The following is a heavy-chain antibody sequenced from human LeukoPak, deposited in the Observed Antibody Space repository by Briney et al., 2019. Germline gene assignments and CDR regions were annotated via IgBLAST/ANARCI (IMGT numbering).Heavy chain of an antibody. J-gene: IGHJ4*02. V-gene: IGHV4-39*01. D-gene: IGHD5-24*01. CDR3: ARHRSKWLQSSFDY. Sequence: PSETLSLTCTVSGGSISSSSYYWGWIRQPPGKGLEWIGSIYYSGSTYYNPSLKSRVTISVDTSKNQFSLKLNSVTAAGTAVYYCARHRSKWLQSSFDYWGQGTLVTVSS. CDR2: IYYSGST. CDR1: GGSISSSSYY.